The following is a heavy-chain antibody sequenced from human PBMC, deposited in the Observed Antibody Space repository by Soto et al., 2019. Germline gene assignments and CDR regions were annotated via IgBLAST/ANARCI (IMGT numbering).Heavy chain of an antibody. D-gene: IGHD3-16*01. CDR3: ATSSHYILLRGNMYYYAIDV. CDR1: GDTFSSFT. V-gene: IGHV1-69*01. CDR2: IIPVFGTT. Sequence: QVQLVQSGAEVKKPGSLVKVSCTASGDTFSSFTISWLRQAPGQGLEWVGGIIPVFGTTDYEQRVQGRGTITANGSTSTAYKELSSLRSADTALYYCATSSHYILLRGNMYYYAIDVWGQGTKVTVSS. J-gene: IGHJ6*02.